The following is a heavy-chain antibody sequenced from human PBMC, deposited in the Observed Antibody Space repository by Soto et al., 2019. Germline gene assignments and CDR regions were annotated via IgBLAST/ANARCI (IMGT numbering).Heavy chain of an antibody. CDR3: ARDSTVTTPFFDY. D-gene: IGHD4-4*01. J-gene: IGHJ4*02. Sequence: SETLSLTCTVSGGSISSGDYYWSWIRQPPGKGLEWIGYIYYSGSTYYNPSLKSRVTISVDTSKNQFSLKLSSVTAADTAVYYCARDSTVTTPFFDYWGQGTLVTVSS. CDR1: GGSISSGDYY. CDR2: IYYSGST. V-gene: IGHV4-30-4*01.